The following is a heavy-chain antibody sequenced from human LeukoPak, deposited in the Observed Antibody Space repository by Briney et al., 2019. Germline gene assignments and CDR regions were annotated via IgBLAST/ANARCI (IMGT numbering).Heavy chain of an antibody. CDR1: GGSFSGYY. V-gene: IGHV4-34*01. CDR3: ATLGEYYDSSGYYYN. Sequence: SETLSLTCAVYGGSFSGYYWSWIRQPPGKGLEWIGEINHSGSTYYNSSLKSRVTISVDSSKNQFSLKLTSVTAADTAVYYCATLGEYYDSSGYYYNWGQGTLVTVSS. D-gene: IGHD3-22*01. CDR2: INHSGST. J-gene: IGHJ4*02.